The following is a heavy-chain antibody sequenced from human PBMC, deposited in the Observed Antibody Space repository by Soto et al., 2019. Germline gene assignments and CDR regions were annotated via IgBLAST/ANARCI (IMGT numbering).Heavy chain of an antibody. D-gene: IGHD3-10*01. CDR1: GGTFSSYA. V-gene: IGHV1-69*13. Sequence: GASVKVSCKASGGTFSSYAISWVRQAPGQGLEWMGGIIPIFGTANYAQKFQGRVTITADESTSTAYMELSSLRSEDTAVYYCARDGLRYYGSDYGMDVWGQGTTVTVSS. CDR2: IIPIFGTA. J-gene: IGHJ6*02. CDR3: ARDGLRYYGSDYGMDV.